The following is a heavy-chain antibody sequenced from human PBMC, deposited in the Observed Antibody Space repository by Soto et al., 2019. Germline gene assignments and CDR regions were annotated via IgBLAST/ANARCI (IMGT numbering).Heavy chain of an antibody. V-gene: IGHV3-30-3*01. D-gene: IGHD5-18*01. CDR3: ARDVWERGFSYGCDS. J-gene: IGHJ5*01. Sequence: QVQLVESGGGVVQPGRSLRLSCAVSGFTFSRYAIHWVRQAPGKGLEWVAVISHDGNTIFYADSVKGRFTISRDNSKNTLFLQVNSLRVEDTALYYCARDVWERGFSYGCDSWGQGTLVTVTS. CDR2: ISHDGNTI. CDR1: GFTFSRYA.